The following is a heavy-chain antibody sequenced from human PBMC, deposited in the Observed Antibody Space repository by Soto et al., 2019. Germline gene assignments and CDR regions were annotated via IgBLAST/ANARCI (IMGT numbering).Heavy chain of an antibody. Sequence: SETLSLTCTVSGASINIGDYYWTWIRQTPGKGLEWIGNIHHSGTTKYNPSLRSRLTLSLGTSNNQFSLNLNSVTVADTAVYFCARGADRWGQGTLVTVSS. CDR2: IHHSGTT. CDR3: ARGADR. D-gene: IGHD6-19*01. CDR1: GASINIGDYY. J-gene: IGHJ4*02. V-gene: IGHV4-30-4*01.